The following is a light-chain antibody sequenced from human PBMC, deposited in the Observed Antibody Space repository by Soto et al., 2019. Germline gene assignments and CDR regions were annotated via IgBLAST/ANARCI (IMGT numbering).Light chain of an antibody. V-gene: IGKV4-1*01. CDR3: QQYSSTPQLT. J-gene: IGKJ4*01. CDR2: WAS. Sequence: DIVMTQSPDSLAVSLGERATINCKSSQIVLYSSNNKNYLAWYQQKPGQPPKLLIYWASTRESGVPDRFSGSGSGTDFTLTISSLQAEDVAVYYCQQYSSTPQLTFGGGTKVDIK. CDR1: QIVLYSSNNKNY.